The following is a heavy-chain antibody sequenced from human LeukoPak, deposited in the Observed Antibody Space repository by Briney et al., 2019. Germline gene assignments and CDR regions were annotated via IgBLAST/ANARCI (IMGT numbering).Heavy chain of an antibody. J-gene: IGHJ4*02. CDR1: GFTFASYA. CDR3: ARGNDYYTTY. V-gene: IGHV3-30-3*01. Sequence: GGSLRLSCVTSGFTFASYAMHWVRQAPGKGLEWMAGISYDGYDKYHANSVKGRFTISRDNPKNTLYLQMNSLGTDDTAVYYCARGNDYYTTYWGQGNLVTVSS. D-gene: IGHD3-3*01. CDR2: ISYDGYDK.